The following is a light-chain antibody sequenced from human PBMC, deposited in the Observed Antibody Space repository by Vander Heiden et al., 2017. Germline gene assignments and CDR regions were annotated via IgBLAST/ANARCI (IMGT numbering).Light chain of an antibody. J-gene: IGLJ2*01. CDR2: GNT. V-gene: IGLV1-40*01. CDR1: SSNIGAGYE. Sequence: QSVLTQPPSVSGAPGQRVTISCTGSSSNIGAGYEVNWYHQLPGTAPKLLIYGNTNRPSGVPDRFSGSESGTSASLAITGLQAEDEADYYCQSYDSSLNEVIFGGGTKLTVL. CDR3: QSYDSSLNEVI.